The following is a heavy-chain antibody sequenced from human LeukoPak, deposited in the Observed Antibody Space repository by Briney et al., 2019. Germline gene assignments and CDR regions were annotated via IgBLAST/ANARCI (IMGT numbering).Heavy chain of an antibody. Sequence: GGSLRLSCAASGFTFSGYWMHWVRQAPGKGLVWVSRINSDGSSRNYADSVKGRFTIARDNAKNTLYLQMNSLRAEDTAVYYCASASSHRIAAGGDYWGQGTLVTVSS. CDR3: ASASSHRIAAGGDY. CDR2: INSDGSSR. CDR1: GFTFSGYW. V-gene: IGHV3-74*01. J-gene: IGHJ4*02. D-gene: IGHD6-13*01.